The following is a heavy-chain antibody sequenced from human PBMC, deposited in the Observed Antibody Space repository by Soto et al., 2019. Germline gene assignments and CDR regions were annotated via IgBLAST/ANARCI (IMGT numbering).Heavy chain of an antibody. V-gene: IGHV1-69*05. J-gene: IGHJ5*02. CDR1: GGTFSTSS. D-gene: IGHD1-1*01. CDR2: IIPIFTRT. Sequence: ASVKVSCKASGGTFSTSSFVWVRQGPGQGLEWMGGIIPIFTRTNFAQKFQGRVTITRDMSTSTAYMELRSLRSEDTAVYYCAAGGTGGIDNWFDPWGQGTQVTVSS. CDR3: AAGGTGGIDNWFDP.